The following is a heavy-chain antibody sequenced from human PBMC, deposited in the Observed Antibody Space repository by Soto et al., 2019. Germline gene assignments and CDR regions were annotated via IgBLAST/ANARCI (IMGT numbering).Heavy chain of an antibody. V-gene: IGHV7-4-1*01. Sequence: ASVKVSCKASGYTFTSYAMNWVRQAPGQGLEWMGWINTNTGNPTYAQGFTGRFVFSLDTSVSTAYLQICSLKAEDTAVYYCARDFSSSWYRPYYYGMDVWGQGTTVTVSS. CDR3: ARDFSSSWYRPYYYGMDV. CDR2: INTNTGNP. J-gene: IGHJ6*02. CDR1: GYTFTSYA. D-gene: IGHD6-13*01.